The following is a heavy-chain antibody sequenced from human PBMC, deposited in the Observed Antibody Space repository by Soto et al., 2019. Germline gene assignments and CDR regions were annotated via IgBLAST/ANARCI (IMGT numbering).Heavy chain of an antibody. CDR1: GFTFSSYW. Sequence: PGGSLRLSCAASGFTFSSYWMHWVRQAPGKGLVWVSRINSDGSSTSYADSVKGRFTISRDNAKNTLYLQMNSLRAEDTAVYYCARDRGCDFWSGSYYYYYGMDVWGQGTTVTVSS. D-gene: IGHD3-3*01. V-gene: IGHV3-74*01. CDR3: ARDRGCDFWSGSYYYYYGMDV. CDR2: INSDGSST. J-gene: IGHJ6*02.